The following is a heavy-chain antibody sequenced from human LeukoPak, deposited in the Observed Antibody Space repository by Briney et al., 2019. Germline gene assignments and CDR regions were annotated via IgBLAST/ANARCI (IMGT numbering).Heavy chain of an antibody. Sequence: ASVKVSCTASGGTFSSYAISWVRQAPGQGLEWMGGIIPIFGTASYAQKFQGRVTITADESTSTAYMELSSLRSEDTAVYYCARANRLYQLPIEYYYYGMDVWGQGTTVTVSS. CDR2: IIPIFGTA. V-gene: IGHV1-69*13. J-gene: IGHJ6*02. CDR1: GGTFSSYA. D-gene: IGHD2-2*01. CDR3: ARANRLYQLPIEYYYYGMDV.